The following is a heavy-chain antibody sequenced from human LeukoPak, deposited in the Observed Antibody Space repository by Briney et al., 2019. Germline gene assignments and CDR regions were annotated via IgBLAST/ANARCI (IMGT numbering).Heavy chain of an antibody. D-gene: IGHD6-13*01. CDR1: GYTFTGYY. CDR3: ARGAAAAANTDY. Sequence: ASVKVSCKASGYTFTGYYMHWVRQAPGQGLEWMGRINPNSGGTNYAQKFQGRVTMTRDTSISTAYMEPSRLRSDDTAVYYCARGAAAAANTDYWGQGTLVTVSS. J-gene: IGHJ4*02. CDR2: INPNSGGT. V-gene: IGHV1-2*06.